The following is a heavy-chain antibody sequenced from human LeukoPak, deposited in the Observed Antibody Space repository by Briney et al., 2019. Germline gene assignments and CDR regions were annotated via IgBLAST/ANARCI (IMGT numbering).Heavy chain of an antibody. D-gene: IGHD1-26*01. J-gene: IGHJ4*02. V-gene: IGHV4-34*12. Sequence: SETLSLTCAVYGGSFSGYYWSWIRQPPGKGLEWIASIFYSGNTDYNPSLKSRVTISVDTSKNQFSLKLSSVTAADTAVFFCARIFPGVGAYYFDYWGQGSLVTVSS. CDR3: ARIFPGVGAYYFDY. CDR2: IFYSGNT. CDR1: GGSFSGYY.